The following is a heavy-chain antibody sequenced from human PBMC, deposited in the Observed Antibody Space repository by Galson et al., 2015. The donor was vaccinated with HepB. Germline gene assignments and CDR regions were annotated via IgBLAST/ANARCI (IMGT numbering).Heavy chain of an antibody. CDR2: IKQDGSDK. Sequence: SLRLSCAVSGFTFSSYWMNWVRQAPGKGLEWVANIKQDGSDKYSVDSVKGRFTISRDNAKNALYLQMNSLRAEDTAVYYCARGESIFAPWGQGTLVTVSS. V-gene: IGHV3-7*01. D-gene: IGHD3-3*01. J-gene: IGHJ5*02. CDR3: ARGESIFAP. CDR1: GFTFSSYW.